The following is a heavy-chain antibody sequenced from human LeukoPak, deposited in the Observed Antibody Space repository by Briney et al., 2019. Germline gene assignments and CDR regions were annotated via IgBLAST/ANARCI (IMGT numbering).Heavy chain of an antibody. V-gene: IGHV3-23*01. CDR2: ISGSGGST. J-gene: IGHJ4*02. CDR3: AKDKRGRQKSYSSGYYFDY. CDR1: GFTFSSYA. D-gene: IGHD6-19*01. Sequence: GGSLRLSCAASGFTFSSYAMSWVRQAPGKGLEWVSAISGSGGSTYYADSVKGRFTISRDNSKNTLYLQMNSLRAEDTAVYYCAKDKRGRQKSYSSGYYFDYWGQGTLVTVSS.